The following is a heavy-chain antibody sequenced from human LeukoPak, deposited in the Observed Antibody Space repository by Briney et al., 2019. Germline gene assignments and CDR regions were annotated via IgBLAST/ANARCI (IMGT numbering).Heavy chain of an antibody. Sequence: GGSLRLSCAASGFTFSSYGMHWVRQAPGKGLEWVAVISYDGSNKYYADSVKGRFTISRDNSKNTLYLQMNSLRAEDTVVYYCAKVVLRYYYDSSGYYDYWGQGTLVTVSS. V-gene: IGHV3-30*18. CDR2: ISYDGSNK. D-gene: IGHD3-22*01. CDR3: AKVVLRYYYDSSGYYDY. CDR1: GFTFSSYG. J-gene: IGHJ4*02.